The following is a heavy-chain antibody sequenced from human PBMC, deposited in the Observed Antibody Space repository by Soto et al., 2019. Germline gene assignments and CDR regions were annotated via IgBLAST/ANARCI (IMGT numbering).Heavy chain of an antibody. Sequence: PGGSLRLSCAASGFTFSSYGMHWVRQAPGKGLEWVAVIWYDGSNKYYADSVKGRFTISRDNSKNTLYLQMNSLRAEDTAVYYCARVRVKDYGGYYYYYMDVWGKGTTVTVSS. J-gene: IGHJ6*03. D-gene: IGHD4-17*01. CDR3: ARVRVKDYGGYYYYYMDV. CDR1: GFTFSSYG. V-gene: IGHV3-33*01. CDR2: IWYDGSNK.